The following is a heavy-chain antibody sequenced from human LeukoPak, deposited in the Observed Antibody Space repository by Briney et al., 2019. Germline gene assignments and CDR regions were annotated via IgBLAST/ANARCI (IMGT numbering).Heavy chain of an antibody. Sequence: GGSLRLSCAASGFTFSSYAMSWVRQAPGKGLEWVSAISGSGGSTYYADSVKGRFSISRDNSKNTLYLQMNSLRAEDTAVYYCAKAPHIVVVPAARGAFDIWGQGTMVTVSS. J-gene: IGHJ3*02. CDR3: AKAPHIVVVPAARGAFDI. V-gene: IGHV3-23*01. CDR1: GFTFSSYA. CDR2: ISGSGGST. D-gene: IGHD2-2*01.